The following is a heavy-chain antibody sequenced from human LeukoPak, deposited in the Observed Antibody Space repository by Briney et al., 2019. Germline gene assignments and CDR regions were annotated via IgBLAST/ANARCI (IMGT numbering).Heavy chain of an antibody. J-gene: IGHJ4*02. D-gene: IGHD4/OR15-4a*01. CDR3: ANEEVPNDY. CDR1: GFPFSSHA. Sequence: GGSLRLSCEVSGFPFSSHAMSWVRQAPGRGLEWVSCISISADMTYYADSGQGRFIISRDNSKNTVYLQMDSLRVEDTAVYYCANEEVPNDYWGQGTLVTVSS. CDR2: ISISADMT. V-gene: IGHV3-23*01.